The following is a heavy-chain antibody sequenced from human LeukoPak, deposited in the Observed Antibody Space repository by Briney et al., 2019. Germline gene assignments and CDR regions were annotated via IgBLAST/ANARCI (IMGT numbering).Heavy chain of an antibody. CDR2: INPNDGDT. CDR3: ARANFLYCSSTTCLFDY. D-gene: IGHD2-2*01. J-gene: IGHJ4*02. V-gene: IGHV1-2*02. Sequence: ASVKVCCKASGYTFTDYYMHWVRQAPGQGFEWMGWINPNDGDTNYAQKFQGRVTMTRDTSISTAHMEVSRLRSDDTAVYYCARANFLYCSSTTCLFDYWGQGTLVTVSS. CDR1: GYTFTDYY.